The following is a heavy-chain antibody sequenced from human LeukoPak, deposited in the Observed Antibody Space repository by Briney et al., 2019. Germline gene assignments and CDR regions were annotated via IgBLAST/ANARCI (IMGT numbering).Heavy chain of an antibody. J-gene: IGHJ5*02. CDR1: GGSIDSNS. D-gene: IGHD6-13*01. CDR3: ARRSSSWKNWFDP. Sequence: SETLSLTCTVSGGSIDSNSWTWIRQPPGKGLEWIGYIYYSGTTNYNPSLKSRVTMSVDMSKNQFSLKLSSVTAADAAVYYCARRSSSWKNWFDPWGQGTLVTVSS. CDR2: IYYSGTT. V-gene: IGHV4-59*01.